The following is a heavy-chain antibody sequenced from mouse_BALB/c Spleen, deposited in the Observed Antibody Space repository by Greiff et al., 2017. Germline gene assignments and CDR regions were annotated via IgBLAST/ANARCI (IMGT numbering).Heavy chain of an antibody. CDR2: IYPYNGGT. CDR1: GYTFTDYN. D-gene: IGHD2-4*01. CDR3: AREDYDYEDYAMDY. V-gene: IGHV1S29*02. J-gene: IGHJ4*01. Sequence: EVQLQESGPELVKPGASVKISCKASGYTFTDYNMHWVQQSHGKSLEWIGYIYPYNGGTGYNQKFKSKATLTVDNSSSTAYMELRSLTSEDSAVYYCAREDYDYEDYAMDYWGQGTSVTVSS.